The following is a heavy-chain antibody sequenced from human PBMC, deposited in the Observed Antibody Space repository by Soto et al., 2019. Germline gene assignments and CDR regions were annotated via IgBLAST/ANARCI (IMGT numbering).Heavy chain of an antibody. CDR1: GFTFSSYA. D-gene: IGHD5-18*01. CDR2: ISGSGGST. CDR3: AKRPYPVDTAMAFYYFDY. J-gene: IGHJ4*02. Sequence: HPGGSLRLSCAASGFTFSSYAMSWVRQAPGKGLEWVSAISGSGGSTYYADSVKGRFTISRDNSKNTLYLQMNSLRAEDTAVYYCAKRPYPVDTAMAFYYFDYWGQGTLVTVSS. V-gene: IGHV3-23*01.